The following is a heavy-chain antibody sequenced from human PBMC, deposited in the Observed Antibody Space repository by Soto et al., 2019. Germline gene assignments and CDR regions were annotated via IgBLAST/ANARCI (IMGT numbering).Heavy chain of an antibody. D-gene: IGHD3-3*01. J-gene: IGHJ4*02. CDR3: AKGSKFTIFSANAF. CDR2: LSGNSGTT. Sequence: EVQLLESGGGLVQPGGSLRLSCAASGFTFSSYAMTWVRQAPGKGLEWVSALSGNSGTTYSAAAVRGRFTISRDNSRNTLYLQMGGLRAGDTALYYGAKGSKFTIFSANAFWGQGTLVTVSS. CDR1: GFTFSSYA. V-gene: IGHV3-23*01.